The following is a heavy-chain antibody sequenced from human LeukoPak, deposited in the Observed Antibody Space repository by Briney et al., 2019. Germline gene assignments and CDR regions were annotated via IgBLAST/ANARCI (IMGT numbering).Heavy chain of an antibody. D-gene: IGHD3-16*01. Sequence: EASAKVSCKVSGYTLTELSTHWVRQAPGKGLEWMGGFDPEDGERIYAQKFQDRVTMTEDTSTDTAYMELRGLRSEDTAMYYCATALRLEALDLWGHGTMVTVSS. CDR1: GYTLTELS. V-gene: IGHV1-24*01. CDR2: FDPEDGER. J-gene: IGHJ3*01. CDR3: ATALRLEALDL.